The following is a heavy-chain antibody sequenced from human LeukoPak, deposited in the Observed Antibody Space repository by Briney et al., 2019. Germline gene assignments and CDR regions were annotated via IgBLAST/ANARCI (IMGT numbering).Heavy chain of an antibody. V-gene: IGHV3-66*02. CDR1: GFTVSSNY. Sequence: QHWGSLRLSCAASGFTVSSNYMSWVRQAPGKGLEWVSVIYSGGSTYYADSVKGRFTISRDNSKSTLYLQMNSLRAEDTAVYYCASHVLRFLEWFSLDYWGQGTLVTVSS. CDR3: ASHVLRFLEWFSLDY. CDR2: IYSGGST. D-gene: IGHD3-3*01. J-gene: IGHJ4*02.